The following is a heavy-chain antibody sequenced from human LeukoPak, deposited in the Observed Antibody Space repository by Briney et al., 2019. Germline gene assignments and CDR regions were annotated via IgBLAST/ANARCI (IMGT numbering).Heavy chain of an antibody. CDR1: GGSISSYY. CDR2: IDYSGRT. CDR3: ARHSSSWYAAN. J-gene: IGHJ4*02. Sequence: PSETLSLTCTVSGGSISSYYWSLIRQPPGKGLEWIGYIDYSGRTNYNPSLRSRVTISVGTSKNNFSLKLSSVTAADTAVYYCARHSSSWYAANWGQGTLVTVSS. D-gene: IGHD6-13*01. V-gene: IGHV4-59*08.